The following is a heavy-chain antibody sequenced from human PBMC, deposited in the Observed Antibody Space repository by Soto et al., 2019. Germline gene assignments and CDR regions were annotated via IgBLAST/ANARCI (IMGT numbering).Heavy chain of an antibody. J-gene: IGHJ4*02. CDR1: GGSSSGYY. Sequence: SETLSLTCAVYGGSSSGYYWSWIRQPPGKGLEWIGEINHSGSTNYNPSLKSRVTISVDTSKSQFSLKLSSVTAADTAVYYCARVRSKPVVVNAPGHFDYWGQGTLATVSS. D-gene: IGHD2-21*01. CDR3: ARVRSKPVVVNAPGHFDY. V-gene: IGHV4-34*01. CDR2: INHSGST.